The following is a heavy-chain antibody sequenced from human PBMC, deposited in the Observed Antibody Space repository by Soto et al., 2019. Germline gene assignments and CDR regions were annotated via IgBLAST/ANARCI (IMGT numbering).Heavy chain of an antibody. J-gene: IGHJ6*02. V-gene: IGHV4-39*01. D-gene: IGHD6-13*01. CDR3: RRSSRYSTDV. CDR2: IYSTGNT. CDR1: GDSIRSSSY. Sequence: PSETLSLTCTVSGDSIRSSSYWGWIRQPPGKGLEWIGSIYSTGNTYYNPSLNSQVTISVDTSKNQFSLNVISVTAADAAVYYCRRSSRYSTDVWGQGTTVTVSS.